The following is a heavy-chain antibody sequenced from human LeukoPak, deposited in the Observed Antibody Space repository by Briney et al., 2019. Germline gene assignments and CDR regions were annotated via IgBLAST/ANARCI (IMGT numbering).Heavy chain of an antibody. J-gene: IGHJ4*02. D-gene: IGHD1-26*01. CDR2: ISSSGSTI. V-gene: IGHV3-48*03. CDR1: GFTFSSYE. CDR3: ARESVYWDVARGLG. Sequence: PGGSLRLSCAASGFTFSSYEMNWVRQAPGKGLEWVSYISSSGSTIYYADSVKGRFTISRDNAKNSLYLQMNSLRAEDTAVYYCARESVYWDVARGLGWGQGTLVTVSS.